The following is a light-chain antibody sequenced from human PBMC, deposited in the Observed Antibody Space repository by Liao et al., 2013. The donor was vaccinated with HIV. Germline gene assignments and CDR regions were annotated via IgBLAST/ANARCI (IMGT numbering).Light chain of an antibody. Sequence: YELTQPPSVSVAPGQTASITCGGDYIGSKSVHWYQQKPGQAPVVVIYYDSDRPSGIPERFSGSNSANTATLTISRVEAGDEADYYCQVWDSSSDHPYYVFGTGTKVTVL. J-gene: IGLJ1*01. V-gene: IGLV3-21*01. CDR1: YIGSKS. CDR3: QVWDSSSDHPYYV. CDR2: YDS.